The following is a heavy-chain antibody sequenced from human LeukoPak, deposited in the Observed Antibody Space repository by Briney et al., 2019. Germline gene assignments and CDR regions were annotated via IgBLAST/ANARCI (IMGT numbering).Heavy chain of an antibody. V-gene: IGHV3-11*04. J-gene: IGHJ4*02. CDR1: GFAFSDYY. CDR2: ISSAGSTI. Sequence: GGSLRLSCAASGFAFSDYYMNWIRQAPGKGLEWVSYISSAGSTIYYADSVKGRFTLSRDNAKNSLYLQMNSLRAEDAALYYCATLRAARWGFDYWGQATLVTVSS. CDR3: ATLRAARWGFDY. D-gene: IGHD6-6*01.